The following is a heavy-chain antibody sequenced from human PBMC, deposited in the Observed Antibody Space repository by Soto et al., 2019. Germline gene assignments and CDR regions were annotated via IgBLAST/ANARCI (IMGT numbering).Heavy chain of an antibody. CDR2: IWYDGSNK. CDR1: GFTFSSYG. Sequence: GGSLRLSCAASGFTFSSYGMHWVRQAPGKGLEWVAVIWYDGSNKYYADSVKGRFTISRDNSKNTLYLQMNSLRAEDTAVYYCARDYGTEEHSGYYYYLDYWGQGTLVTVSS. CDR3: ARDYGTEEHSGYYYYLDY. D-gene: IGHD3-22*01. V-gene: IGHV3-33*01. J-gene: IGHJ4*02.